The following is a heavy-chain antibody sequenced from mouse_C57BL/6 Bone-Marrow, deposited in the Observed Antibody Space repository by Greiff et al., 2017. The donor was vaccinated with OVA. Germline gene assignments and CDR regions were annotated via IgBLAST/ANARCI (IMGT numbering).Heavy chain of an antibody. CDR1: GFTFSNYW. J-gene: IGHJ3*01. CDR2: IRLKSDNYAT. Sequence: EVKLQESGGGLVQPGGSMKLSCVASGFTFSNYWMNWVRQSPEKGLEWVAQIRLKSDNYATHYAESVKGRFTISRDDSKSSVYLQMNNLRAEDTGIYYCSLWLRRFAYWGQGTLVTVSA. D-gene: IGHD2-2*01. V-gene: IGHV6-3*01. CDR3: SLWLRRFAY.